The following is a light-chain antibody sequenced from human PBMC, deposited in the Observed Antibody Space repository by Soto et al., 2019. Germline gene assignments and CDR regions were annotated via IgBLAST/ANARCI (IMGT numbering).Light chain of an antibody. J-gene: IGKJ5*01. V-gene: IGKV3-15*01. CDR2: AAS. CDR1: QSVNNN. CDR3: QQYDTWPIT. Sequence: EKVMTQFPATLSVSPGARATLSCRASQSVNNNLAWYQQKPGQAPRLLIYAASSRATDIPGRFSGSGSGTEFTLSINSLQSEDFAVYYCQQYDTWPITFGQGTRLEIK.